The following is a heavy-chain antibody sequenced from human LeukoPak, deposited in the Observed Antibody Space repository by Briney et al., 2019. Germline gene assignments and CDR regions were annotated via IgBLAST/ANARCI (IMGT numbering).Heavy chain of an antibody. V-gene: IGHV4-39*01. CDR2: IYYSGGT. D-gene: IGHD1-26*01. Sequence: PSETLSLTCTVSGGSISSSGYYWGWIRQPPGKGLEWIASIYYSGGTYYDPSLKSRVTISVDTSKNQLSLKLSSLTAADTAVYYCARHEYSGSYYGLSWFDPWGQGTLVTVSS. CDR1: GGSISSSGYY. J-gene: IGHJ5*02. CDR3: ARHEYSGSYYGLSWFDP.